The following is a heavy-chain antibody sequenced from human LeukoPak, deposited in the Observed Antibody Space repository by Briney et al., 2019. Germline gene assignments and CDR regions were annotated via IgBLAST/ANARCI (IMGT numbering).Heavy chain of an antibody. Sequence: SETLSLTCAVYGGSISGYYWSWIRQPPGKGLEWIGEINHSGSTNYNPSLKSRVTISVDTSKNQFSLKLSSVTAADTAVYYCARGPGSVRPVRFDYWGQGTLVTVSS. V-gene: IGHV4-34*01. CDR2: INHSGST. CDR3: ARGPGSVRPVRFDY. CDR1: GGSISGYY. D-gene: IGHD3-22*01. J-gene: IGHJ4*02.